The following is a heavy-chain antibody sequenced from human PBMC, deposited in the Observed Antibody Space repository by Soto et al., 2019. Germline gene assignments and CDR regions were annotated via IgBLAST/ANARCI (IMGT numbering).Heavy chain of an antibody. CDR2: VAYSGST. J-gene: IGHJ5*02. V-gene: IGHV4-31*03. Sequence: QVQLQESGPGLVKPSQTLSLPCTVSGGSISSGNYYWRWIRQHPGKGLEWIGYVAYSGSTDYNPSLTGRVTISVVTSKNQFSLKLSSVTAADTAVYYCARDACSGSYYRLFAPWGQGTLVTVSS. CDR3: ARDACSGSYYRLFAP. D-gene: IGHD3-10*02. CDR1: GGSISSGNYY.